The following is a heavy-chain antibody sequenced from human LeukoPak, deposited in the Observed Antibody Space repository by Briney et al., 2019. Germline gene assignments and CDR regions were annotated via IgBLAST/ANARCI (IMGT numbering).Heavy chain of an antibody. V-gene: IGHV1-69*02. CDR2: IIPILGIA. J-gene: IGHJ6*02. D-gene: IGHD5-12*01. Sequence: ASVKVSCKASGGTFSSYTISWVRQAPGQGLEWMGRIIPILGIANYAQKFQGRVTITADKSTSTAYMELSSLRSEDTAVYYCARSKGAGGYPPYGMDVWGQGTTVTVSS. CDR1: GGTFSSYT. CDR3: ARSKGAGGYPPYGMDV.